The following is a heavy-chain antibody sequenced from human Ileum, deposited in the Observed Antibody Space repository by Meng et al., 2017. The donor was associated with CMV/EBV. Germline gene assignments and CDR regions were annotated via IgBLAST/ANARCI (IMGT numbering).Heavy chain of an antibody. CDR1: GSTFPGYY. D-gene: IGHD4-11*01. V-gene: IGHV1-2*02. CDR2: INPNSGGT. CDR3: ARDSTYSNYDY. Sequence: SCKPSGSTFPGYYMHWVRQAPGQGLEWMGWINPNSGGTNYAQKFQGRVTMTRDTSISTAYMELSRLRSDDTAVYYCARDSTYSNYDYWGQGTLVTVSS. J-gene: IGHJ4*02.